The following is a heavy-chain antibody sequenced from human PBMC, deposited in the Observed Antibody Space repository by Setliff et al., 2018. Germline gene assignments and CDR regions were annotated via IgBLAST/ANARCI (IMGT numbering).Heavy chain of an antibody. CDR1: GFAFGTYG. D-gene: IGHD6-13*01. CDR2: IRYDGSKK. V-gene: IGHV3-30*02. CDR3: AKRRSSSWFGGMDY. J-gene: IGHJ4*02. Sequence: LRLSCAASGFAFGTYGMHWVRHTPGKGLEWVAYIRYDGSKKDYADHVRGRFTISRDDSKNTVSLEMNGLRVEDTAVYYCAKRRSSSWFGGMDYWGQGTLVTVSS.